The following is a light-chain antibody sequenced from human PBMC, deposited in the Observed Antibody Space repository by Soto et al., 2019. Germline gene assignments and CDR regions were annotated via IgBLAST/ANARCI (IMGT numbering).Light chain of an antibody. CDR3: QFYDSSRVV. V-gene: IGLV1-40*01. Sequence: QSVLTQPPSVSGAPGQRVTISCTGNSSNIGAGYYVHWYQQFPGAAPKVLIHGNTNRPAGVPARFSGSKSGTSASLAITWLQAEDEADYYCQFYDSSRVVFGGGTKLTVL. CDR2: GNT. J-gene: IGLJ2*01. CDR1: SSNIGAGYY.